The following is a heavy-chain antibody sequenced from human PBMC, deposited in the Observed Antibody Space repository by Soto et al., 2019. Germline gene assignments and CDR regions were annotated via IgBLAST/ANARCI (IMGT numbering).Heavy chain of an antibody. CDR2: ISYDGSNK. Sequence: GGSLRLSCAASGFTFSSYGMHWVRQAPGKGLEWVAVISYDGSNKYYADSVKGRFTISRDNSKNTLYLQMNSLRAEDTAVYYCAKGGKRVPAAMLDYWGQGTLVTVSS. CDR3: AKGGKRVPAAMLDY. CDR1: GFTFSSYG. J-gene: IGHJ4*02. V-gene: IGHV3-30*18. D-gene: IGHD2-2*01.